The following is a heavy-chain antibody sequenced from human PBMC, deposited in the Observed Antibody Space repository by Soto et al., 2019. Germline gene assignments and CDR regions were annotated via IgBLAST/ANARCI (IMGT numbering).Heavy chain of an antibody. V-gene: IGHV1-18*01. CDR1: GYTFTSYG. Sequence: ASVKVSCKASGYTFTSYGISWVRQAPGQGLEWMGWISAYNGNTNYAQKLQGRVTMTTDTSTSTAYMELRSLRSDDTAVYYCAREIFPYYYGSGSYYLSLDYWGQGTLVTVSS. CDR2: ISAYNGNT. J-gene: IGHJ4*02. D-gene: IGHD3-10*01. CDR3: AREIFPYYYGSGSYYLSLDY.